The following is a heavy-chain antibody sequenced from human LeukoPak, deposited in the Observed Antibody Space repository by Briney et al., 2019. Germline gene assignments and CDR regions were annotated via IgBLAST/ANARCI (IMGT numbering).Heavy chain of an antibody. CDR3: ARGIAAAGTGNRWFDP. D-gene: IGHD6-13*01. CDR2: ISAYNGNT. J-gene: IGHJ5*02. Sequence: ASVKVSCKASGYTFTSYGISWVRQAPGQGLEWMGWISAYNGNTNYAQKLQGRVTMTTDTSTSTAYMELRSLRSDDTAVYYRARGIAAAGTGNRWFDPWGQGTLVTVSS. CDR1: GYTFTSYG. V-gene: IGHV1-18*01.